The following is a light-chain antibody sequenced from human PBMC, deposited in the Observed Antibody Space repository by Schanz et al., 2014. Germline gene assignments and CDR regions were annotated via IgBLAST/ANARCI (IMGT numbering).Light chain of an antibody. CDR3: SSYTGSSTQV. J-gene: IGLJ3*02. Sequence: QSALTQPASVSGSPGQSITISCTGTSSDVGGYNYVSWYQQHPGKAPKLMIYDVNNRPSGVSNRFSGSKSGNTASLTISGLQAEDEADYYCSSYTGSSTQVFGGGTKLTVL. CDR2: DVN. V-gene: IGLV2-14*03. CDR1: SSDVGGYNY.